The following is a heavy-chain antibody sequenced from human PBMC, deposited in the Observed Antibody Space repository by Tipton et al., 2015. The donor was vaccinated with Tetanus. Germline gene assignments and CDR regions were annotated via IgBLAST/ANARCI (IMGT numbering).Heavy chain of an antibody. CDR1: GFIFSSYG. J-gene: IGHJ4*02. D-gene: IGHD2-15*01. CDR3: AREADCSGGSCFSGDFDN. CDR2: SWYDGTDK. V-gene: IGHV3-33*01. Sequence: SLRLSCAASGFIFSSYGIHWVRQAPGKGLEWVAVSWYDGTDKYYADSVKSRFTISRDNSKNTLYLQMNSLRAEDTAVYYCAREADCSGGSCFSGDFDNWGQGTQVTVSP.